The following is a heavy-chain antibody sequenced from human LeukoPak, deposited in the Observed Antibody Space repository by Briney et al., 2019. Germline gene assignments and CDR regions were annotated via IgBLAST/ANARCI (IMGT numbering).Heavy chain of an antibody. CDR2: IYHSGRT. CDR3: ARRRTGWQVFDF. CDR1: GDSISSYY. Sequence: SETLSLTCTVSGDSISSYYWIWIRQPPGKGLEWIGYIYHSGRTYYNPSLKSRATISVETSKNQFSLKLSSVTAADTAVYYCARRRTGWQVFDFWGQGTLVTVSS. D-gene: IGHD3/OR15-3a*01. V-gene: IGHV4-59*01. J-gene: IGHJ4*02.